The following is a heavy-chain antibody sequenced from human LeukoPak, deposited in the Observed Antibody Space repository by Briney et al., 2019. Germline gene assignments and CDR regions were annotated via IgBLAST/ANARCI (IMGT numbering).Heavy chain of an antibody. J-gene: IGHJ6*03. CDR2: IYSGGST. Sequence: GGSLRLSCAASGFTVSSNYMSWVRQAPGKGLEWVSVIYSGGSTYYADSVKGRFTISRDNAKNSLYLQMNSLRAEDTAVYYCARDRSSSYMDVWGKGTTVTVSS. D-gene: IGHD6-6*01. CDR1: GFTVSSNY. CDR3: ARDRSSSYMDV. V-gene: IGHV3-53*01.